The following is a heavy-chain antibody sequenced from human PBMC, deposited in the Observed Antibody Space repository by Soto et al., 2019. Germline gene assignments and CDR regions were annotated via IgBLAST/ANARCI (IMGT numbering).Heavy chain of an antibody. V-gene: IGHV3-9*01. J-gene: IGHJ4*02. Sequence: DVQLVESGGGLVQPGRSLRLSCVASGFTFDSYAMHWVRQAPGKGLEGVSGISWSSGSVGYGDSVRGRFTISRDNAQNSLYLEMNSLRVEDTAFYYCVKDIHEQWLVSHFEYWGQGALVTVSS. D-gene: IGHD6-19*01. CDR3: VKDIHEQWLVSHFEY. CDR1: GFTFDSYA. CDR2: ISWSSGSV.